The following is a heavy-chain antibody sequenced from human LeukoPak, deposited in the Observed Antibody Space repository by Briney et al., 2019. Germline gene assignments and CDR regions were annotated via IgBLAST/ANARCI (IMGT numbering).Heavy chain of an antibody. Sequence: GGSLRLSCAASGFTFSSYWMSWVRQAPGKGLEWVANIKQDGSEKYYADSVKGRFTISRDNAKNSLYLQMNSLRAEDTALYYCARGSPVVAATRNYFDYWGQGTLVTVSS. CDR3: ARGSPVVAATRNYFDY. CDR1: GFTFSSYW. J-gene: IGHJ4*02. D-gene: IGHD2-15*01. CDR2: IKQDGSEK. V-gene: IGHV3-7*03.